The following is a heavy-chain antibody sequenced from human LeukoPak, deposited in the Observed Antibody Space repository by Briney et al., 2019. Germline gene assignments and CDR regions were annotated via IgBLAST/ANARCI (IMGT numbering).Heavy chain of an antibody. CDR2: IYSGGST. J-gene: IGHJ5*02. CDR1: GFTVSSNY. V-gene: IGHV3-53*01. Sequence: PGGSLRLSCAASGFTVSSNYMSWVRQAPGEGPEWVSVIYSGGSTYYADSVKGRFTISRDNSKNTLYLQMNSLRAEDTAVYYCARSVKAVNWFDPWGQGTLVTVSS. CDR3: ARSVKAVNWFDP.